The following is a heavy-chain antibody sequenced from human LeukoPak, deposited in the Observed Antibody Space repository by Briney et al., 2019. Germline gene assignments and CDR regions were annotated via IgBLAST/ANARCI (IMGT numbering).Heavy chain of an antibody. CDR2: ISYDGSNK. CDR3: ARVATMVRGVDDAFDI. CDR1: GFTFSSYA. D-gene: IGHD3-10*01. V-gene: IGHV3-30*04. J-gene: IGHJ3*02. Sequence: GGSLRLSCAASGFTFSSYAMHWVRQAPGKGLEWVAVISYDGSNKYYADSVKGRFTISRDNSKNTLYLQMNSLRAEDTAVYYCARVATMVRGVDDAFDIWGQGTMVTVSS.